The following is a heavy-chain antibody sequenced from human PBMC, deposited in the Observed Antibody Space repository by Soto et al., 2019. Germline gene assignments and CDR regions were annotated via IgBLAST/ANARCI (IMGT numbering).Heavy chain of an antibody. Sequence: SETLSLTCTVSGGSISSDYWSWIRQPPGKGLEWIGYVYYSGGTNYNPSLKSRVTIPVDTSKNQFSLKLTSVTAADTAVYYCARAVTTATYYYYYMDVWGKGTTVTVSS. CDR2: VYYSGGT. V-gene: IGHV4-59*01. D-gene: IGHD1-1*01. CDR1: GGSISSDY. J-gene: IGHJ6*03. CDR3: ARAVTTATYYYYYMDV.